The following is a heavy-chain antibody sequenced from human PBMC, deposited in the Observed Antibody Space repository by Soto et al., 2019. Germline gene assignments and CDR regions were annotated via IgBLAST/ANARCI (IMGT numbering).Heavy chain of an antibody. V-gene: IGHV1-18*01. D-gene: IGHD2-2*01. Sequence: GQGQEWMGWISAYNGNTNYAQKLQGRVTMTTDTSTSTAYMELRSLRSDDTAVYYCARGVVPAATLKKYYYYYYYMDVWGKGTTVTVSS. CDR3: ARGVVPAATLKKYYYYYYYMDV. J-gene: IGHJ6*03. CDR2: ISAYNGNT.